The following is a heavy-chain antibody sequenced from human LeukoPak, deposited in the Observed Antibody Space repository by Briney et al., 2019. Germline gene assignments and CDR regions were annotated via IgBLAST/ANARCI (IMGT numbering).Heavy chain of an antibody. CDR2: INQDGSEK. CDR1: GFTFSTFW. Sequence: GGSLRLSCAASGFTFSTFWMSWVRQAPGKGLEWVANINQDGSEKYYVDSMKGRFTVSRDNAKNSLYLQMDSLRAEDTAVYYCARGGPFVSDYWAREPWSPSPQ. V-gene: IGHV3-7*01. J-gene: IGHJ4*02. D-gene: IGHD3-16*01. CDR3: ARGGPFVSDY.